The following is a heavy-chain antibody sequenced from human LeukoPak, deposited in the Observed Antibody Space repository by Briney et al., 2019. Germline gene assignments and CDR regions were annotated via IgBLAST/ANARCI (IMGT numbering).Heavy chain of an antibody. CDR1: GFTFSSYW. Sequence: GGSLRLSCAASGFTFSSYWMSWVRQAPGKGLGWVANINQDGSEQYYVDSVKGRFTISRDNTKNSLYLQMNSLRAEDTAVYYCAREGPTVPNGDAFDIWGQGTMVTVSS. V-gene: IGHV3-7*01. CDR3: AREGPTVPNGDAFDI. D-gene: IGHD4-17*01. CDR2: INQDGSEQ. J-gene: IGHJ3*02.